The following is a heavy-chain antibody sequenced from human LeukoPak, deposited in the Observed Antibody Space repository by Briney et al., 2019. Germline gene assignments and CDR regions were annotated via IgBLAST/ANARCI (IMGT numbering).Heavy chain of an antibody. CDR2: IYYRGIT. Sequence: SETLSLTCIVSGGSINSGAYFWSWIRQHPGKGLEWIGYIYYRGITYYHPSLKSRVTISVDTAKNQFSLKLSSVTVADTAMYYCARDPLDIWGQGTMVTVSS. CDR3: ARDPLDI. V-gene: IGHV4-31*03. CDR1: GGSINSGAYF. J-gene: IGHJ3*02.